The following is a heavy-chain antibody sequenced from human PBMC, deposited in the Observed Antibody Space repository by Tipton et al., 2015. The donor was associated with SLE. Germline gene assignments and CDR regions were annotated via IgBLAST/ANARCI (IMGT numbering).Heavy chain of an antibody. CDR3: ARDTYDGIHMIAAAGQGY. V-gene: IGHV1-18*01. CDR2: ISAYNGNT. Sequence: QLVQSGAEVKKPGASVKVSCKASGYTFTSYGISWVRQAPGQGLEWMGWISAYNGNTNYAQKLQGRVTMTTDTSTSTAYMELRSLRSDDTAVYYCARDTYDGIHMIAAAGQGYWGQGTLVTVSS. J-gene: IGHJ4*02. CDR1: GYTFTSYG. D-gene: IGHD6-13*01.